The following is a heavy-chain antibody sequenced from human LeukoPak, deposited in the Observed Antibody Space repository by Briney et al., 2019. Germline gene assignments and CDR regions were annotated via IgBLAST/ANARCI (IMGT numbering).Heavy chain of an antibody. V-gene: IGHV3-23*01. J-gene: IGHJ4*02. D-gene: IGHD5-24*01. CDR1: GFTFSSYA. CDR3: AKKMTITGWLYYFDY. Sequence: PGGSLRLSCAVSGFTFSSYAMSWVRPARGRGLEWVSAISDSGDSTYYADSVKGRFTVSRDNSKNTLYLQMNSLRAEDTAVYYCAKKMTITGWLYYFDYWGQGTLVTVSS. CDR2: ISDSGDST.